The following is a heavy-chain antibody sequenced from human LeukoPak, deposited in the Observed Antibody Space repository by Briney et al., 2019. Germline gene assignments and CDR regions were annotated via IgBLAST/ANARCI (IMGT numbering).Heavy chain of an antibody. CDR3: VGTIASRGSEY. CDR2: LPPDELGI. D-gene: IGHD6-6*01. V-gene: IGHV3-74*01. CDR1: GFTFTNYW. J-gene: IGHJ4*02. Sequence: GSLRLSCAASGFTFTNYWMHWVRQAPGMGLVWVSRLPPDELGIIYADSVKGRFTVSRDNAENTVYLQMNNLRVDDTAMYYCVGTIASRGSEYWGQGALVTVSS.